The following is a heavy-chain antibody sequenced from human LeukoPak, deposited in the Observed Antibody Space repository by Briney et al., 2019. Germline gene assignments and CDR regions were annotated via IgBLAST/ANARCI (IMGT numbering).Heavy chain of an antibody. CDR2: IYSGGST. J-gene: IGHJ4*02. Sequence: PGGSLRLSFAASGFTVSSNYMSWVRQAPGKGLEWVSVIYSGGSTYYADSVKGRSTISRDNSKNTLYLQMNSLRAEDTAVYYCATFYGSGIPSDYWGQGTLVTVSS. CDR1: GFTVSSNY. CDR3: ATFYGSGIPSDY. D-gene: IGHD3-10*01. V-gene: IGHV3-53*01.